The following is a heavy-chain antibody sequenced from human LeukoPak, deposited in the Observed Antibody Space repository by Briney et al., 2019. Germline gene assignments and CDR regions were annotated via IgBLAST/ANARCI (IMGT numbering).Heavy chain of an antibody. V-gene: IGHV4-4*02. CDR2: IDHSGST. Sequence: PSGTLSLTCAVSGDSISSSNWWSWVRQPPGKGLEWIGEIDHSGSTNYNPSLKRRVTISVDKSKKQFSLKLTSVTAADTAVYYCARLVVLGELRRGNVHFDYWGQGTLVSVSS. CDR3: ARLVVLGELRRGNVHFDY. CDR1: GDSISSSNW. J-gene: IGHJ4*02. D-gene: IGHD3-16*01.